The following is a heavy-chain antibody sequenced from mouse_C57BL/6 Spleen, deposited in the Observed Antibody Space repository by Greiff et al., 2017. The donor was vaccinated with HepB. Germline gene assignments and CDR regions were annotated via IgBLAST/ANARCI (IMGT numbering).Heavy chain of an antibody. CDR1: GFTFSDYY. V-gene: IGHV5-16*01. CDR3: ARSVSSPFDY. J-gene: IGHJ2*01. CDR2: INYDGSST. D-gene: IGHD1-1*01. Sequence: EVKLVESEGGLVQPGSSMKLSCTASGFTFSDYYMAWVRPVPEKGLEWVANINYDGSSTYYLDSLKSRFIISRDNAKNILYLQMSSLKSEDTATYYCARSVSSPFDYWGQGTTLTVSS.